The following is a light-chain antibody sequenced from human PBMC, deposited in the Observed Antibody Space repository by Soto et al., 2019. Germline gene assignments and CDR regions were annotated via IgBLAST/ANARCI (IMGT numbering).Light chain of an antibody. CDR2: ATS. Sequence: IHLTQSPSTLSASVGDRVTITCRASQSISILLAWYQQKPGKAPNLLIYATSTLETGVSSRFSGSGSGTEFTLTISSLQPDDSATYYCQHYNDFSWTFGQGTKVEIK. V-gene: IGKV1-5*03. CDR1: QSISIL. J-gene: IGKJ1*01. CDR3: QHYNDFSWT.